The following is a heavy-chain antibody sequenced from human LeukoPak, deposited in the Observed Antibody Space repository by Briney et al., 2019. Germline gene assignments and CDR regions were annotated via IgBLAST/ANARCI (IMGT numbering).Heavy chain of an antibody. CDR3: ARDLRKDGGYYYDSSDGDAFDI. Sequence: SETLSLTCTVSGGSISSGGYYWSWIRQHPGKGLEWIGYIYYSGSTYYNPSLKSRVTISVDTSKNQFSLKLSSVTAADTAVYYCARDLRKDGGYYYDSSDGDAFDIWGQGTMVTVSS. D-gene: IGHD3-22*01. CDR2: IYYSGST. CDR1: GGSISSGGYY. J-gene: IGHJ3*02. V-gene: IGHV4-31*03.